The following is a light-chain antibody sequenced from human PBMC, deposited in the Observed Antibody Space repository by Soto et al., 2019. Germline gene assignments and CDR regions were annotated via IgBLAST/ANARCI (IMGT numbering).Light chain of an antibody. CDR1: SSDVGGYDR. Sequence: QSALTQPASVSGSPGQSIAISCSATSSDVGGYDRVSWYQQHPDKAPTLMIYEVNKRPSGVSSRFSGSKSGNTASLTISGLQPEDEADHYCCLSVGSPNWVFGGGTKLTVL. CDR2: EVN. V-gene: IGLV2-23*02. CDR3: CLSVGSPNWV. J-gene: IGLJ3*02.